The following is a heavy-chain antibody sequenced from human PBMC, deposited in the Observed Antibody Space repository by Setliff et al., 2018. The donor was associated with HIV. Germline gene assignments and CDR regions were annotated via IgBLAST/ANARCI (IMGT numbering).Heavy chain of an antibody. CDR2: IYHSGNT. V-gene: IGHV4-38-2*02. Sequence: TLSLTCTVSGDSISSDFHWGWIRQPPGKGLEWIGSIYHSGNTYYMPSLQSRVTISVDMSKNQFSLNLNSVTAADTAVYYCARGQGCGGGCHYAFEMWGQGTMVTVSS. CDR1: GDSISSDFH. J-gene: IGHJ3*02. CDR3: ARGQGCGGGCHYAFEM. D-gene: IGHD2-21*02.